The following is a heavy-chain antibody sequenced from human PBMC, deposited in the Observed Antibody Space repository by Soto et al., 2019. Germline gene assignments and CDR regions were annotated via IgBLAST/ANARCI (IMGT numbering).Heavy chain of an antibody. CDR1: GGTFSSYA. CDR3: ARGGRDGYNDAFDI. V-gene: IGHV1-69*13. D-gene: IGHD5-12*01. Sequence: ASVKVSCKASGGTFSSYAISWVRQAPGQGLDWMGGIIPIFGTTNYAQKFQGRVTITADESTSTAFMELSSLRAEDTAVYYCARGGRDGYNDAFDIWGQGTMATVSS. CDR2: IIPIFGTT. J-gene: IGHJ3*02.